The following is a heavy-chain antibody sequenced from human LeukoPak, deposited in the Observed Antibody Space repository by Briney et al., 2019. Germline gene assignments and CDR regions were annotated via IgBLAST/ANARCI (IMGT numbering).Heavy chain of an antibody. CDR3: AKDQDGIVVVPAASGDY. CDR2: ISGSGGST. V-gene: IGHV3-23*01. CDR1: GFTFSSYA. Sequence: PGGSLRLSCAASGFTFSSYAMSWVRQAPGKGLEWVSAISGSGGSTYYADSVKGRFTISRDNSKNTLYLQMNSLRAEDTAVYYCAKDQDGIVVVPAASGDYWGQGTLVTVSS. D-gene: IGHD2-2*01. J-gene: IGHJ4*02.